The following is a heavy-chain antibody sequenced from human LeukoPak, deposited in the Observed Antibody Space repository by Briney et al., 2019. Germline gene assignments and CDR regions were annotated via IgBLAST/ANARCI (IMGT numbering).Heavy chain of an antibody. Sequence: ASVKVSCKASGNSLIDYYIYWVRQAPEQGFEWMGWINPDSGGTEYAHKFQGRVTLTRDTSIGTVYMELRNLRSDDTAVYFCAKDGDGYNAWFDSWGQGTQVIVSS. CDR1: GNSLIDYY. CDR3: AKDGDGYNAWFDS. CDR2: INPDSGGT. V-gene: IGHV1-2*02. D-gene: IGHD5-24*01. J-gene: IGHJ5*01.